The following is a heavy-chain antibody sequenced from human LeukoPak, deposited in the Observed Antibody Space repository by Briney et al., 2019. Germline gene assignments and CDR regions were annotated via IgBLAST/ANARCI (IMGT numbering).Heavy chain of an antibody. CDR3: ARAPQDHYYYMDA. V-gene: IGHV4-61*02. J-gene: IGHJ6*03. CDR2: IYTSGST. CDR1: GAFISSGSYY. Sequence: SSETLSLTCTVSGAFISSGSYYWSWIRQPAGKGLEWIGRIYTSGSTTYNPSLKTRVTISVVTSTNQFSLKLSSVTAADTAIYYCARAPQDHYYYMDAWGKGTTVTVSS.